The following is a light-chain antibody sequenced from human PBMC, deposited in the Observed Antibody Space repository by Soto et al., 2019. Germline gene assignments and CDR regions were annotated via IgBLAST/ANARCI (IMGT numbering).Light chain of an antibody. CDR1: QSVTRD. V-gene: IGKV3D-15*01. CDR3: QQYNNWPPWT. Sequence: IVLTPSPASLSVSLWYRVTIYCSSSQSVTRDLAWYQQKPGQAPRLLVYGVSSRATDVPDRFSGSGSGTEFTLTISSLQSEDFAVYYCQQYNNWPPWTFGQGTKVDNK. J-gene: IGKJ1*01. CDR2: GVS.